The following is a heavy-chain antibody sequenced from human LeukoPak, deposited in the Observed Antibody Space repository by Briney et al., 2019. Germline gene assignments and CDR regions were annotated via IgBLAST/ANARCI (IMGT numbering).Heavy chain of an antibody. J-gene: IGHJ4*02. D-gene: IGHD3-10*01. CDR2: IKSKTDGETT. CDR1: GLTFTNAW. V-gene: IGHV3-15*01. Sequence: GGSLRLSCAASGLTFTNAWMSWVRQAPGKGLEWIGRIKSKTDGETTNYAEPVRVRFTISRDDSKSAVYLQMNSLKIEDTAVYYCTTDLGTYYHGSQRLIPIDYWGQGTLVTVSS. CDR3: TTDLGTYYHGSQRLIPIDY.